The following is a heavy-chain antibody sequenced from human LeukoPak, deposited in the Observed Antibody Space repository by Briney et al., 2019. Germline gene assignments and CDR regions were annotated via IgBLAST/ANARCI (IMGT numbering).Heavy chain of an antibody. CDR3: ARGTGGITMVRGVILAFDI. V-gene: IGHV1-2*02. Sequence: ASVKVSCKASGYTFTGYYMHWVRQAPGQGLEWMGWISPNSGGTNYAQKFQGRVTMTRDTSISTAYMELSRLRSDDTAVYYCARGTGGITMVRGVILAFDIWGQGTMVTVSS. CDR1: GYTFTGYY. D-gene: IGHD3-10*01. J-gene: IGHJ3*02. CDR2: ISPNSGGT.